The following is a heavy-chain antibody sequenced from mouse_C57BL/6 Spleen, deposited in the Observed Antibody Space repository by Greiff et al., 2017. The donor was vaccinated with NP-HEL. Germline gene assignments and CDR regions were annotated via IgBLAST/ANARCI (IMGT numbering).Heavy chain of an antibody. D-gene: IGHD1-1*01. V-gene: IGHV1-69*01. CDR2: IDPSDSYT. CDR1: GYTFTSYW. CDR3: ARWYYYGSSRYYFDY. J-gene: IGHJ2*01. Sequence: QVQLQQSGAELVMPGASVKLSCKASGYTFTSYWMHWVKQRPGQGLEWIGEIDPSDSYTNYNQKFKGKSTLTVDKSSSTAYMQLSSLTSEDSAVYYCARWYYYGSSRYYFDYWGQGTTLTVSS.